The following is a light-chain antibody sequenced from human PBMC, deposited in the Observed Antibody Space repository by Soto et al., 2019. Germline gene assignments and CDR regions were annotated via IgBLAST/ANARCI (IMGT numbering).Light chain of an antibody. CDR1: QSVSSSY. CDR2: GAF. CDR3: QQYGSSPA. V-gene: IGKV3-20*01. J-gene: IGKJ4*01. Sequence: EIVLTQSPGTLSLSPGERVTLSCRASQSVSSSYLAWYQQKPGQAPRLLIYGAFSRATGIPDRFSGSGSGTDFTLTISRLEPEDFAVYYCQQYGSSPAFGGGTKVEIK.